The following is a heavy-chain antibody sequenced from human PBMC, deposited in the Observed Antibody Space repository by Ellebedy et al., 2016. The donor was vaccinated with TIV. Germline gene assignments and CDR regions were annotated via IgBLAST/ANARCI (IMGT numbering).Heavy chain of an antibody. V-gene: IGHV3-9*01. J-gene: IGHJ6*02. D-gene: IGHD1-7*01. CDR2: ISWNSGKI. CDR3: AKDIRGGIITGTTLADYYGMDV. CDR1: GFTFDDYG. Sequence: PGGSLRLSCAASGFTFDDYGMHWVRQAPGKGLEWVSGISWNSGKIGYADSVKGRVTISRDHAKNSLYLQMNSLRVEDTALYYCAKDIRGGIITGTTLADYYGMDVWGQGTTVTVSS.